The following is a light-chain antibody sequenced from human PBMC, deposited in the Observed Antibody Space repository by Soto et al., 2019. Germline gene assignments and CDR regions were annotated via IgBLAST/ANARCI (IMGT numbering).Light chain of an antibody. Sequence: VTQSPSTPSASPGLTATLSCRVSQSVSSNLAWYQQKPGQAPRLLIYGASSRATGIPDRFSGSGSGTDFTLTISSLEPEDFAVYYCQQCGSSPRTFGQGTKVDIK. J-gene: IGKJ1*01. V-gene: IGKV3-20*01. CDR2: GAS. CDR1: QSVSSN. CDR3: QQCGSSPRT.